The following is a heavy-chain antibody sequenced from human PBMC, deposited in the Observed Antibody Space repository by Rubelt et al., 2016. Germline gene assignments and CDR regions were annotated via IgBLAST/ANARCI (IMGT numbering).Heavy chain of an antibody. CDR3: VRSYYASGADPRPFDH. V-gene: IGHV2-70*15. CDR1: GFSLSTSGMC. D-gene: IGHD3-10*01. J-gene: IGHJ4*02. CDR2: IDWGDDK. Sequence: QVTLRESGPALVKPTQTLTLTCTFSGFSLSTSGMCVSWIRQPPGKALEWLARIDWGDDKHYRTSLKTRLTISKGTSENQVVLTLTNMDPVDTATYYCVRSYYASGADPRPFDHWGQGTLVTVSS.